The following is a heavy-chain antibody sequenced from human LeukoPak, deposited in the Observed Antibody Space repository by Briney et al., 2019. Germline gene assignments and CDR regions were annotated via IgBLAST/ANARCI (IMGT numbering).Heavy chain of an antibody. V-gene: IGHV1-69*05. Sequence: ASVKVSCKASGGTFSSYAISWVRQAPGQGPEWMGGIIPIFGTANYAQKFQGRVTMTTDTSTSTAYMELRSLRSDDTAVYYCARDLRIDSRGFDPWGQGTLVTVSS. CDR1: GGTFSSYA. D-gene: IGHD3-22*01. J-gene: IGHJ5*02. CDR3: ARDLRIDSRGFDP. CDR2: IIPIFGTA.